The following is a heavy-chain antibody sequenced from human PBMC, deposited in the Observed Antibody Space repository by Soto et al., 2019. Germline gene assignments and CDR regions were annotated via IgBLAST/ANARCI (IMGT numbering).Heavy chain of an antibody. CDR3: AGAVTWGLDV. D-gene: IGHD3-16*01. CDR2: ISRSSTGI. Sequence: EVQLVESGGGLVQPGGSLRLSCAASGFTFSLYSMSWVRQAPGKGLEWVSYISRSSTGIHYADSVKCRFTISRDDATNSMNLQMNSLRDGDTAVYYCAGAVTWGLDVWGQGPTVSISS. V-gene: IGHV3-48*02. CDR1: GFTFSLYS. J-gene: IGHJ6*02.